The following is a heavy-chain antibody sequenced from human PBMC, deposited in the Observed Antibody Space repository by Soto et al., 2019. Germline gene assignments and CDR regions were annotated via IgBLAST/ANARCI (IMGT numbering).Heavy chain of an antibody. V-gene: IGHV4-59*08. Sequence: PSETLSLTCTVSGGSISSYYWSWIRQPPGKGLEWIGYIYYSGSTNYNPSLKSRVTISVDTSKNQFSLKLSSVTAADTAVYYCAKAWLGWLLPMDVWGQGTTVTVSS. CDR3: AKAWLGWLLPMDV. CDR1: GGSISSYY. CDR2: IYYSGST. J-gene: IGHJ6*02. D-gene: IGHD3-9*01.